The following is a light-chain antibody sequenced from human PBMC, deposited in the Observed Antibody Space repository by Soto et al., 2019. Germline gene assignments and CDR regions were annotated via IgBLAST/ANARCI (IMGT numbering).Light chain of an antibody. CDR2: GAS. J-gene: IGKJ1*01. V-gene: IGKV3-15*01. CDR1: QSVSSN. CDR3: QQYNNWPPWT. Sequence: EIVMTQSPATLSVSPGERATLSCRASQSVSSNLAWYQQKPGQAPRLLIYGASTRATGIPARFSGSGSGTEFTLTISSLQSEDFAVYYCQQYNNWPPWTFGQGPKAEIK.